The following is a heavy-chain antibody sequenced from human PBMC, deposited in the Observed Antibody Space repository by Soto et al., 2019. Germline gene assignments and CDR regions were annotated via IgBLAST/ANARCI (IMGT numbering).Heavy chain of an antibody. Sequence: GGSLRLSCAATGFMFGTYWMSWVRQAPGKGLEWVANIKHDGNEKYYADSVKGRFTVSRDNVKNFLHLQMSSLRGDDTGVYFCVRATLSWGHYYFRGLDVWGQGTTVTVSS. D-gene: IGHD3-22*01. CDR3: VRATLSWGHYYFRGLDV. CDR1: GFMFGTYW. J-gene: IGHJ6*02. V-gene: IGHV3-7*01. CDR2: IKHDGNEK.